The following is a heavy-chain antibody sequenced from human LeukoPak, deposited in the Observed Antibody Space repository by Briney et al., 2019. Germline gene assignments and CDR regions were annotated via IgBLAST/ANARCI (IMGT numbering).Heavy chain of an antibody. CDR3: ARGRSRSYYGYFDY. J-gene: IGHJ4*02. V-gene: IGHV4-59*01. Sequence: SETLSLTCTVSGGSISSYYWSWIRQPPGKGLEWIGYIYYSGSTNYNPSLKSRVTISVDTSKSQFSLKLSSVTAADTAVYYCARGRSRSYYGYFDYWGQGTLVTVSS. CDR2: IYYSGST. CDR1: GGSISSYY. D-gene: IGHD1-26*01.